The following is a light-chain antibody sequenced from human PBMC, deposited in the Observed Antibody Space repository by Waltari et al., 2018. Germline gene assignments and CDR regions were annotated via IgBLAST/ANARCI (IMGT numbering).Light chain of an antibody. CDR1: DTLGRK. CDR3: LQYNYWPPVT. Sequence: ETVMTQSPDTLSVSPGERVTLSCTASDTLGRKLDWYQHKPGQAPRLLIYDASTRASGIPPRFSGGGSGTDFTLTISSLQSEDFAVYYCLQYNYWPPVTFGGGTTVEVK. J-gene: IGKJ4*01. CDR2: DAS. V-gene: IGKV3-15*01.